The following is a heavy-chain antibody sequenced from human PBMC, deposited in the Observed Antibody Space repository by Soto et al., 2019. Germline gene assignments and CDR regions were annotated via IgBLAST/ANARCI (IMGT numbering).Heavy chain of an antibody. V-gene: IGHV2-26*01. D-gene: IGHD3-16*01. J-gene: IGHJ5*02. CDR1: GFSLGNARMG. Sequence: SGPTLVNPTETLTLTCTVSGFSLGNARMGVSWIRQPPGKALEWLAHIFSNDEKSYSTSLKSRLTISKDTSKSQVVLTMTNMDPVDTATYYCARMFGDGYPSGWFDPWGQGTLVTVSS. CDR2: IFSNDEK. CDR3: ARMFGDGYPSGWFDP.